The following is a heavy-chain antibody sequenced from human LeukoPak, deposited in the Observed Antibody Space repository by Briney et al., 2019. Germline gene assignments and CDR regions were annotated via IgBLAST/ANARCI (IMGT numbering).Heavy chain of an antibody. CDR1: GYTFTGYY. CDR3: AVSGYSSSWPTEDFDY. D-gene: IGHD6-13*01. CDR2: INPNSGGT. V-gene: IGHV1-2*02. J-gene: IGHJ4*02. Sequence: EASVKVSCKASGYTFTGYYMHWVRQAPGQGLEWMGWINPNSGGTNYAQKFQGRVTMTRDTSISTAYMELSRLRSDDTAVYYCAVSGYSSSWPTEDFDYWGQGTLVTVSS.